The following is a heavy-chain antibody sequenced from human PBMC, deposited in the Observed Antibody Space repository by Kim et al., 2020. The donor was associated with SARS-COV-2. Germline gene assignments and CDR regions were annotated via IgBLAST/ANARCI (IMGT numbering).Heavy chain of an antibody. D-gene: IGHD6-13*01. J-gene: IGHJ5*02. Sequence: TPALKSRVTISVDTSKNQFSLKLSSVTAADTAVYYWARGGIAAAGHWFDPWGQGTLVTVSS. V-gene: IGHV4-34*01. CDR3: ARGGIAAAGHWFDP.